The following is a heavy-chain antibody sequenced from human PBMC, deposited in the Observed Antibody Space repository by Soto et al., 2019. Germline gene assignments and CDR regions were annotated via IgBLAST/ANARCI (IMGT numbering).Heavy chain of an antibody. CDR3: AAARYYDSSGYPAREDY. CDR1: GFTFTSSA. CDR2: IVVVIGNT. Sequence: QMQLVQSGPEVKKPGTSVKVSCKASGFTFTSSAVQWARQASGQRLEWIGWIVVVIGNTNYAQKFQERVTITRDMSTSTAYMELSSLRSEDTAVYYCAAARYYDSSGYPAREDYWGQGTLVTVSS. V-gene: IGHV1-58*01. J-gene: IGHJ4*02. D-gene: IGHD3-22*01.